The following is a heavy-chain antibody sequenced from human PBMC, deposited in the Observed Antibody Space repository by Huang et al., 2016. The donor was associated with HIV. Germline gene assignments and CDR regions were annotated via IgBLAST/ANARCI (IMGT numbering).Heavy chain of an antibody. D-gene: IGHD3-22*01. V-gene: IGHV3-30*02. CDR2: IQDDGSNR. Sequence: QVQLVESGGGVVQPGGSLRLSCAASGFTFSSYGMHWVRQAPGKGLEGVAFIQDDGSNRYYAESVKGRFTIARDNSKNTLYLQMNSLRAEDTAVYFCAKFGSSGYLPRYSFDYWGQGTLVTVSS. CDR1: GFTFSSYG. CDR3: AKFGSSGYLPRYSFDY. J-gene: IGHJ4*02.